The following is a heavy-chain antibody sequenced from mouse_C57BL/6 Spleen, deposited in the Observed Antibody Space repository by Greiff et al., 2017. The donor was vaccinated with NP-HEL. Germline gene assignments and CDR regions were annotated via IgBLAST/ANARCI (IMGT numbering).Heavy chain of an antibody. CDR3: ARNDLLGSYFDY. CDR2: IYPGDGDT. Sequence: QVQLKQSGPELVKPGASVKISCKASGYAFSSSWMNWVKQRPGKGLEWIGRIYPGDGDTNYNGKFKGKATLTADKSSSTAYMQLSSLTSEDSAVYFCARNDLLGSYFDYWGQGTTLTVSS. V-gene: IGHV1-82*01. CDR1: GYAFSSSW. D-gene: IGHD4-1*01. J-gene: IGHJ2*01.